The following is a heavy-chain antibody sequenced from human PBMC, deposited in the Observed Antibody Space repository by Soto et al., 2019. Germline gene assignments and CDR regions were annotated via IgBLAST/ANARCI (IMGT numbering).Heavy chain of an antibody. CDR3: ARGRPPRDIVVVPAAIPYYYYYGMDV. CDR2: ISAYNGNT. Sequence: GASVKVSCKASGYTFTSYGISWVRQAPGQGLEWMGWISAYNGNTNYAQKLQGRVTMTTDTSTSTAYMELRSLRSDDTAVYYCARGRPPRDIVVVPAAIPYYYYYGMDVWGQGTTVTV. D-gene: IGHD2-2*01. J-gene: IGHJ6*02. V-gene: IGHV1-18*01. CDR1: GYTFTSYG.